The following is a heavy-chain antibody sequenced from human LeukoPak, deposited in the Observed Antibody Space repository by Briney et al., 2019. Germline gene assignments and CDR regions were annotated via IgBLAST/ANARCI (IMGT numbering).Heavy chain of an antibody. D-gene: IGHD6-19*01. J-gene: IGHJ4*02. CDR3: AKVLAVAGFGY. CDR1: GFTFSSYG. CDR2: ISYDGSNK. Sequence: GGSLRLSCAASGFTFSSYGMHWVRQAPGKGLEWVAVISYDGSNKYYADSVKGRFTTSRDNSKNTLYLQMNSLRAEDTAVYYCAKVLAVAGFGYWGQGTLVTVSS. V-gene: IGHV3-30*18.